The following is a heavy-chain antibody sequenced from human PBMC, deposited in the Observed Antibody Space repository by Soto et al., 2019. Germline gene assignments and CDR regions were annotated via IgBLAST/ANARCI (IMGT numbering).Heavy chain of an antibody. CDR1: GFTFSIDT. D-gene: IGHD4-4*01. Sequence: PGGSLRLSCAASGFTFSIDTMSLVRQATGKGLEWVSSISGSGGSTYYADSVKGRFTISRDNSKNTLYLQMISLRAEDTAVYYCAKGLDLHAYWAQGSLVIVSS. CDR3: AKGLDLHAY. CDR2: ISGSGGST. J-gene: IGHJ4*02. V-gene: IGHV3-23*01.